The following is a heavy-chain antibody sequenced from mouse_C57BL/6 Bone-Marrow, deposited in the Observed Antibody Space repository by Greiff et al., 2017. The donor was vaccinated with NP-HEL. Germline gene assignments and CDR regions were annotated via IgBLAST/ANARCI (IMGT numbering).Heavy chain of an antibody. D-gene: IGHD1-1*01. V-gene: IGHV1-15*01. CDR2: IDPETGGT. J-gene: IGHJ2*01. Sequence: QVQLQQSGAELVRPGASVTLSCKASGYTFTDYEMHWVKQTPVHGLEWIGAIDPETGGTAYNQKFKGKAILTADKSSSTAYMELRSLTSEDSAVYYCTRVGDYLDYWGQGTTLTVSS. CDR1: GYTFTDYE. CDR3: TRVGDYLDY.